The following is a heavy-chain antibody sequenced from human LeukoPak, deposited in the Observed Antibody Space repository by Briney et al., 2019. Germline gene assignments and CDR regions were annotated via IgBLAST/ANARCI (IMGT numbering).Heavy chain of an antibody. Sequence: GSSVKVSCKASGGTFSSYAISWVRQAPGQGLEWMGGIIPIFGTANYAQKFQGRVTITADESTSTAYMELSSLRSEDTAVYYCARGGVEIVVVTRPYYYYGMDVWGQGTTVTVSS. CDR3: ARGGVEIVVVTRPYYYYGMDV. D-gene: IGHD2-21*02. CDR2: IIPIFGTA. V-gene: IGHV1-69*01. J-gene: IGHJ6*02. CDR1: GGTFSSYA.